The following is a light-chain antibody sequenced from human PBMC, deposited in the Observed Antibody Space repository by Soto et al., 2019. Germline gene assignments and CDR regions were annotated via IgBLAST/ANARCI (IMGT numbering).Light chain of an antibody. V-gene: IGLV2-18*02. J-gene: IGLJ1*01. CDR2: EVS. CDR1: SSDVGSYNR. Sequence: QSALTHPRSVSGSPGQSVTISCTGTSSDVGSYNRVSWYQQPPGTAPKLMIYEVSNRPSGVPDRFSGSKSGNTASLTISGLQAEDEADYYCSSYTSSSTYVFGSGTKVTVL. CDR3: SSYTSSSTYV.